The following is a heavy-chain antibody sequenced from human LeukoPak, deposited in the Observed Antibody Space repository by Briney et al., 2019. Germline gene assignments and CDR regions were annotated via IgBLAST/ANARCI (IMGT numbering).Heavy chain of an antibody. Sequence: PGGSLRLSCAASGFTFDDYGMSWVRQAPGKGVEWVSGINWNGGSTGYADSVKGRFTISRDNAKNSLYLQMNSLRAEDTALYYCARDQIGGYCSGGSCFDYFDYWGQGTLVTVSS. CDR3: ARDQIGGYCSGGSCFDYFDY. CDR2: INWNGGST. D-gene: IGHD2-15*01. V-gene: IGHV3-20*04. CDR1: GFTFDDYG. J-gene: IGHJ4*02.